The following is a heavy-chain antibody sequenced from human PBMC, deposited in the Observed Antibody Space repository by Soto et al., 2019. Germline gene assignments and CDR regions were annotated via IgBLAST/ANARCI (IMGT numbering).Heavy chain of an antibody. V-gene: IGHV4-4*07. CDR1: GESIITYY. D-gene: IGHD1-1*01. Sequence: PSETLSLTCTVSGESIITYYWSWILQPAGKELEWIGRMYGSGSTNYSPFLKSRVAMSVDTSKNQFSLKLKSVTAADTAVYYCARVLLERRHYFGMDVWGQGTTVTVSS. CDR2: MYGSGST. CDR3: ARVLLERRHYFGMDV. J-gene: IGHJ6*02.